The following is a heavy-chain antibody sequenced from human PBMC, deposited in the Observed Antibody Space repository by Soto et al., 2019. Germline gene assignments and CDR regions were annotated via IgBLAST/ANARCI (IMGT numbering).Heavy chain of an antibody. J-gene: IGHJ4*02. Sequence: QVQLVESGGGVVQPGRSLRLSCAASGFTFSSYGMHWVRQAPGQGLEWVAVISYDGSNKYYADSVKGRFTISRDNSKNTLYLQMNSLRAEDTAVYYCAKDRSPRSGSYQDYWGQGTLVTVSS. V-gene: IGHV3-30*18. CDR3: AKDRSPRSGSYQDY. CDR1: GFTFSSYG. CDR2: ISYDGSNK. D-gene: IGHD1-26*01.